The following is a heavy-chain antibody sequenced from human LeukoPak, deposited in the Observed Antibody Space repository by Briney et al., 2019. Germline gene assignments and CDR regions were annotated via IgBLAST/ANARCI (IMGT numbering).Heavy chain of an antibody. V-gene: IGHV4-39*07. J-gene: IGHJ3*02. CDR3: ARFGGLRGDAFDI. CDR2: IYYSGST. Sequence: PSETLSLTCTVSGGSISSSSYYWGWIRQPPGKGLEWIGSIYYSGSTYYNPSLKSRVTISVDTSKNQFSLKLSSVTAADTAVYYCARFGGLRGDAFDIWGQGTMVTVSS. D-gene: IGHD3-16*01. CDR1: GGSISSSSYY.